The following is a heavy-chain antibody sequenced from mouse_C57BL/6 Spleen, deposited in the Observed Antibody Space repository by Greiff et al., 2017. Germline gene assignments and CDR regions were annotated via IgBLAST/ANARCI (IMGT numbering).Heavy chain of an antibody. D-gene: IGHD1-1*01. CDR3: ARKDYGSSLAWFAY. V-gene: IGHV1-18*01. J-gene: IGHJ3*01. CDR1: GYTFTDYN. Sequence: EVQLQQSGPELVKPGASVKIPCKASGYTFTDYNMDWVKQSHGKSLEWIGDINPNNGGTIYNQTFKGKATLTVDKSSSTAYMELRSLTSEDTAVXYCARKDYGSSLAWFAYWGQGTLVTVSA. CDR2: INPNNGGT.